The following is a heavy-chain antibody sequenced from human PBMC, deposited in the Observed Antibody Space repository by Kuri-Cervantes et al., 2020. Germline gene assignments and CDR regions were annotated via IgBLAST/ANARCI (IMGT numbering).Heavy chain of an antibody. V-gene: IGHV3-23*01. D-gene: IGHD4-11*01. CDR2: ISASASQT. J-gene: IGHJ3*01. Sequence: GESLKISCAGSGFTFKSHAMNWVRQAPGKGLEWVSSISASASQTYYIASVKGRFTISRDNSKNILFLQMNNLRAEDTALYYCARCDRMMTTAFDVWGPGTMVTVSS. CDR3: ARCDRMMTTAFDV. CDR1: GFTFKSHA.